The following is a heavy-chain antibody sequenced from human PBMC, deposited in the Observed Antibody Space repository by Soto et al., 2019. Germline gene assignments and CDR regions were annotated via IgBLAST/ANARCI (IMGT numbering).Heavy chain of an antibody. D-gene: IGHD2-21*01. CDR2: ISGGASDK. J-gene: IGHJ4*02. CDR1: GFMFSAYW. CDR3: VREDWHRFDS. V-gene: IGHV3-7*01. Sequence: EVQLVESGGRLVQPGGSLRLSCAASGFMFSAYWMSWVRQDPGKRLEWVATISGGASDKFYVDSVKGRFTISRDDSKNTLYLQMNSLRDEDTAVYYCVREDWHRFDSWGQGTLVTVSS.